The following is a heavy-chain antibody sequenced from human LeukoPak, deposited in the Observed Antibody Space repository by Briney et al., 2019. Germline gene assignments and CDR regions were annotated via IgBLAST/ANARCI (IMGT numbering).Heavy chain of an antibody. CDR3: AREGCTNGVCSNWFDP. J-gene: IGHJ5*02. D-gene: IGHD2-8*01. CDR2: IYYSGST. V-gene: IGHV4-61*01. Sequence: PSETLSLTCTVSGGSISSSSYYWSWIRQPPGKGLEWIGYIYYSGSTNYNPSLKSRVTISVDTSKNQFSLKLSSVTAADTAVYYCAREGCTNGVCSNWFDPWGQGTLVTVSS. CDR1: GGSISSSSYY.